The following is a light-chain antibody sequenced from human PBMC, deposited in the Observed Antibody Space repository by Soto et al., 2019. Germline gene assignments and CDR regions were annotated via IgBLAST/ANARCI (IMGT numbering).Light chain of an antibody. CDR1: QSIRTS. Sequence: SVFAQSPTTPSLSPGERATLSCQASQSIRTSLAWYQQKPGQAPRLVIFDASNRANGVPARFGGSGSGTDFTLTINSLEPEDFAVYYCQQRNVWPPITFGQGTRLEIK. CDR2: DAS. J-gene: IGKJ5*01. CDR3: QQRNVWPPIT. V-gene: IGKV3-11*01.